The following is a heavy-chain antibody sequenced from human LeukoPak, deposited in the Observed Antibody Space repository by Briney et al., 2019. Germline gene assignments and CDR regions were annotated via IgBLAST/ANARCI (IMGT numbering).Heavy chain of an antibody. CDR3: ARALMIRGVIIPACDY. CDR1: GFTFSTYD. CDR2: IGTAGDT. J-gene: IGHJ4*02. V-gene: IGHV3-13*01. D-gene: IGHD3-10*01. Sequence: GGSLRLSCAASGFTFSTYDMHWVRQSTGKGLEWVSGIGTAGDTHYQGSVKGRFTISRENGKNSLYLQMNSLTAEDTAVYYCARALMIRGVIIPACDYWGQGALVTVSS.